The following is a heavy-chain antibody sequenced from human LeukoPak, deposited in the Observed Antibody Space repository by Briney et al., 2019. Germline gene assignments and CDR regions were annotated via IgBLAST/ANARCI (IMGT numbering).Heavy chain of an antibody. CDR2: IYYSGST. J-gene: IGHJ6*03. Sequence: SETLSLTCTVSGGSISSSSYYWGWIRQPPGKGLEWIGSIYYSGSTYYNPSLKSRVTISVDTSKNQFSLKLSSVTAADTAVYYCARDLGSPDYYYYMDVWGKGTTVTVSS. D-gene: IGHD6-13*01. V-gene: IGHV4-39*07. CDR1: GGSISSSSYY. CDR3: ARDLGSPDYYYYMDV.